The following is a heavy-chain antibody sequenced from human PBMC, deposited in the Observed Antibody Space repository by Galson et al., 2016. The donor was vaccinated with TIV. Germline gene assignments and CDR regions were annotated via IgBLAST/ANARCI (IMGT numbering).Heavy chain of an antibody. J-gene: IGHJ4*02. D-gene: IGHD2-2*02. CDR2: SSGSGDTI. CDR3: AKTQVDIVVAPAATPGYYFDY. CDR1: GFTFNTNT. Sequence: SLRLSCAASGFTFNTNTMRWIRQAPGKGLEWVSTSSGSGDTIYYADSVKGRFTISRDNSKGTLYLQMSSLRVDDTAIYYCAKTQVDIVVAPAATPGYYFDYWGQGTLVTVSS. V-gene: IGHV3-23*01.